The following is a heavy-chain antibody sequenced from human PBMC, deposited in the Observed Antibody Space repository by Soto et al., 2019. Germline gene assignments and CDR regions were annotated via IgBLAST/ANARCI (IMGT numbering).Heavy chain of an antibody. Sequence: SETLSLTCTVSGLSISTTNHYWAWIRQPPGKGLEWIGNIYFSGLTYYNPSLKGRLAISVDTSKNQFSLKLTSVTAADTGVYFCAGPDDYGGNSDDAFDVWGQGTMVTVSS. J-gene: IGHJ3*01. CDR1: GLSISTTNHY. V-gene: IGHV4-39*01. D-gene: IGHD4-17*01. CDR3: AGPDDYGGNSDDAFDV. CDR2: IYFSGLT.